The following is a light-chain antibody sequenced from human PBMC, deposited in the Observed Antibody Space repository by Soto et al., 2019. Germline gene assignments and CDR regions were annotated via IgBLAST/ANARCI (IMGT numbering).Light chain of an antibody. CDR3: QQRSTWPPIT. CDR2: GNT. CDR1: SSNIGAGYD. Sequence: QSVLTQPPSVSGAPGQRVTISCTGSSSNIGAGYDVHWYQQLPGTAPKLLIYGNTNRPSGVPDRFSGSKSGTSASLAITGLQAEDEADYYCQQRSTWPPITFGQGT. V-gene: IGLV1-40*01. J-gene: IGLJ2*01.